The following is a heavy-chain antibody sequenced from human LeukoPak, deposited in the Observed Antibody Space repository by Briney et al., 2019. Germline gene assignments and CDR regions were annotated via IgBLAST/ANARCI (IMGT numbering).Heavy chain of an antibody. J-gene: IGHJ4*02. Sequence: SGTLSLTCAVSGGSISSSNWWSWVRQPPGKGLEWIGEIYHSGSTNYNPSLKSRVTISVDKSKNQFSLKLSSVTAADTAVYYCARDYYYYDSSGYSAWGQGTLVTVSS. CDR2: IYHSGST. D-gene: IGHD3-22*01. V-gene: IGHV4-4*02. CDR3: ARDYYYYDSSGYSA. CDR1: GGSISSSNW.